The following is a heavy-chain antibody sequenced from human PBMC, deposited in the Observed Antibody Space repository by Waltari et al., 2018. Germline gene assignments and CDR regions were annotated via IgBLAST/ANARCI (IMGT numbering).Heavy chain of an antibody. V-gene: IGHV4-34*12. CDR3: ARRGPNWYFDV. Sequence: QVQLQQGGAGLLQASETLSLTCGISGWSFSAYYWNRIRQPPGKGLEWIGAIINVVTTKYNPSLESRVTVSADRSKSQFSLTVKSVTAADTAVYYCARRGPNWYFDVWGRGTLVTVSS. CDR2: IINVVTT. CDR1: GWSFSAYY. J-gene: IGHJ2*01.